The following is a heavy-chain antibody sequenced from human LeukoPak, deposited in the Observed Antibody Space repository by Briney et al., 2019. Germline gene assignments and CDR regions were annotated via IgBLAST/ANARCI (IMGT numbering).Heavy chain of an antibody. CDR1: GFIFSDYA. V-gene: IGHV3-23*01. Sequence: GESLRLSCAASGFIFSDYAMNWVRQAPGKGLEWLSGMSKSGDYTHDTDSVKGRFTISRDNSKNTLYLQMSGLRAEDTAIYYCAKFNGWELAEYYLDYWGHGTLVTVSS. J-gene: IGHJ4*01. CDR3: AKFNGWELAEYYLDY. CDR2: MSKSGDYT. D-gene: IGHD1-26*01.